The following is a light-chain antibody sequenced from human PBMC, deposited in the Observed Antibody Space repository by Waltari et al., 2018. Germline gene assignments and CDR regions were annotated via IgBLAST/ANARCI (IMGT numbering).Light chain of an antibody. CDR1: SSDVGGYNY. V-gene: IGLV2-23*02. CDR3: CSYAGSSTVV. J-gene: IGLJ2*01. Sequence: QSALTQPASVSGSPGQSITISCTGTSSDVGGYNYVSWYQQHPGKAPKLMIYDVSKLPSGVSNRFSGSKSVNTASLTISGLQAEDEADYYCCSYAGSSTVVFGGGTKLTVL. CDR2: DVS.